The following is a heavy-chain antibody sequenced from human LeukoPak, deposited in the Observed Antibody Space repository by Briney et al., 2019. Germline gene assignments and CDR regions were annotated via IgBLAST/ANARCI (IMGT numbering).Heavy chain of an antibody. Sequence: GGSLRLSCAAPGFTFDDYAMHSVRQAPGKGLEWVSGISWNSGSIDYADSGKGRFTISRDNAKNTLYLQMNSLRAEDMALYYCAKSAMATITRGAFDIWGQGTMVTVSS. D-gene: IGHD5-24*01. CDR3: AKSAMATITRGAFDI. V-gene: IGHV3-9*03. CDR2: ISWNSGSI. J-gene: IGHJ3*02. CDR1: GFTFDDYA.